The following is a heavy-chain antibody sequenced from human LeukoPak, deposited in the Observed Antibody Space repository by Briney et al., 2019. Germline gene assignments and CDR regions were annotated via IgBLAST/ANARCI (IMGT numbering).Heavy chain of an antibody. Sequence: PSETLSLTCTVSGGSISSYYWSWIRQPPGKGLEWIGYIYYSGSTNYNPSLKSRVTISVDTSKNQFSLKLSSVTAADTAVYYCARVRDGDYPFDYWGQGTLVTVSS. J-gene: IGHJ4*02. D-gene: IGHD4-17*01. V-gene: IGHV4-59*08. CDR2: IYYSGST. CDR3: ARVRDGDYPFDY. CDR1: GGSISSYY.